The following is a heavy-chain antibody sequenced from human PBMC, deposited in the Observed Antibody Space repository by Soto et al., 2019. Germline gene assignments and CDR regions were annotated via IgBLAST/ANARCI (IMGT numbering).Heavy chain of an antibody. CDR2: FYDGGSI. J-gene: IGHJ4*02. D-gene: IGHD6-19*01. CDR3: ARGQWPNRFAK. Sequence: QVQLQQWGAGLLKPSETLSLTCAVYGESLNYFYWSWIRQAPGKGLEWIGEFYDGGSINYNPSLKSRVTISAATSKNQFSLRVTSVTAADTAIYYCARGQWPNRFAKWGQGTLVTVSS. V-gene: IGHV4-34*01. CDR1: GESLNYFY.